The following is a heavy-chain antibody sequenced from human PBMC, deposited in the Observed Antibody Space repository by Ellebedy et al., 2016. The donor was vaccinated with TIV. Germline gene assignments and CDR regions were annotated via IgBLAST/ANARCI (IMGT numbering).Heavy chain of an antibody. D-gene: IGHD3-3*01. Sequence: MPSETLSLTCAVDGGSFNNYYLTWIRQPPGKGLEWIGEIHPSGSSTYNPSLKSRVTISVDTSKTQFSLKLTSVTAADTAVYFCASGSDWSKSGDNWGQGTLVTVSS. V-gene: IGHV4-34*01. CDR1: GGSFNNYY. CDR3: ASGSDWSKSGDN. J-gene: IGHJ4*02. CDR2: IHPSGSS.